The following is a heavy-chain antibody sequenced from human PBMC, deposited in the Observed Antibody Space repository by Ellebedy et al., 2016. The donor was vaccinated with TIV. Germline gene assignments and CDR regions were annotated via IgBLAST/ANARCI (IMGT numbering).Heavy chain of an antibody. CDR1: IPSFSGYH. D-gene: IGHD3-10*01. CDR2: INHRGAT. V-gene: IGHV4-34*01. J-gene: IGHJ4*02. CDR3: ARGSMVRGLAG. Sequence: SETLSLTXDVDIPSFSGYHWAWVRQPPGKGLEWIGDINHRGATKYISSLKSRVTISLDTSKKHFSLNITSVTAADTAVYYCARGSMVRGLAGWGQGTLVTVSS.